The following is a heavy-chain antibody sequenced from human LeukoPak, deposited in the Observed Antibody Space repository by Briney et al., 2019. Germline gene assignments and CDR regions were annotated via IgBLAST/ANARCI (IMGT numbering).Heavy chain of an antibody. CDR2: IYYSGST. CDR1: GGSISSGDYY. J-gene: IGHJ4*02. V-gene: IGHV4-30-4*08. Sequence: KPSETLSLTCTVSGGSISSGDYYWSWIRQPPGKGLEWIGYIYYSGSTYYNPSLKSRVTISVDTSKNQFSLKLSSVTAADTAVYYCARARYCSGGSCSLSLYFDYWGRGTLVTVSS. CDR3: ARARYCSGGSCSLSLYFDY. D-gene: IGHD2-15*01.